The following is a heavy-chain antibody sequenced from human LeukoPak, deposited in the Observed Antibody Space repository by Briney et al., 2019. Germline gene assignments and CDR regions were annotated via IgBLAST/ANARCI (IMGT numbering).Heavy chain of an antibody. V-gene: IGHV3-23*01. D-gene: IGHD2-2*01. Sequence: PGGSLRLSCAASGFTFSTYAMSWVRQASGEGLEWVSGISNSGDSTYYPDSVKGRFTISRDNSKNTLHLQMSSLRAEDTALYYCVKDRCDRTTCPEVWGQGTLVTVSS. J-gene: IGHJ4*02. CDR1: GFTFSTYA. CDR3: VKDRCDRTTCPEV. CDR2: ISNSGDST.